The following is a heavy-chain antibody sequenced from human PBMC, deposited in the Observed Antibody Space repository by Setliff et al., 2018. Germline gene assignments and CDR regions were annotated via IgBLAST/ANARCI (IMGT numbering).Heavy chain of an antibody. CDR2: ISAYNGNT. CDR1: GYTFTSYG. CDR3: ARAPAYSSTPGSYAFDI. D-gene: IGHD6-13*01. V-gene: IGHV1-18*01. Sequence: GASVKVSCKASGYTFTSYGISWVRQAPGQGLEWMGWISAYNGNTNYAQKLQGRATMTTDTSTSTAYMELRSLRSDDTAVYYCARAPAYSSTPGSYAFDIWGQGTMVTVSS. J-gene: IGHJ3*02.